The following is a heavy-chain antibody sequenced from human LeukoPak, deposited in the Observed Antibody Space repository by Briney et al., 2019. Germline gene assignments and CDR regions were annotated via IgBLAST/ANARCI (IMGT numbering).Heavy chain of an antibody. CDR3: ARDSGSSSWEFDY. D-gene: IGHD6-13*01. V-gene: IGHV1-2*02. Sequence: GASVKVSCKASGYTFTGYYIHWVRQAPGQGLEWVGWINPNSSGTTYAQQFQGRVTMTRDTSISTAYMELTRLGSDDTAVYYCARDSGSSSWEFDYWGQGTLVTVSS. CDR2: INPNSSGT. CDR1: GYTFTGYY. J-gene: IGHJ4*02.